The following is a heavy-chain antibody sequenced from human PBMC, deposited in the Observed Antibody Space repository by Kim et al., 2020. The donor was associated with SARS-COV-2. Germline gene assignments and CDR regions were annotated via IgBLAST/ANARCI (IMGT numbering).Heavy chain of an antibody. CDR2: EK. CDR3: ASDTRWHFDN. J-gene: IGHJ4*02. D-gene: IGHD6-13*01. V-gene: IGHV3-7*03. Sequence: EKRYVDSVRGRFTISRDNAKNSLYLQMSSLRADDTAIYYCASDTRWHFDNWGQGTLVTVSS.